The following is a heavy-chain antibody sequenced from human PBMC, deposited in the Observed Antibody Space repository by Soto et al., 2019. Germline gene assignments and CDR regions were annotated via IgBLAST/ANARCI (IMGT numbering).Heavy chain of an antibody. J-gene: IGHJ3*02. CDR2: IWYDGSNK. CDR1: GFTFSSYG. V-gene: IGHV3-33*01. Sequence: GGSLRLSCAASGFTFSSYGMHWVRQAPGKGLEWVAVIWYDGSNKYYADSVKGRFTISRDNSKNTLYLQMNSLRAEDTAVYYCARDRGLYYDSSGYPEGAFDIWGQGTMVTVSS. D-gene: IGHD3-22*01. CDR3: ARDRGLYYDSSGYPEGAFDI.